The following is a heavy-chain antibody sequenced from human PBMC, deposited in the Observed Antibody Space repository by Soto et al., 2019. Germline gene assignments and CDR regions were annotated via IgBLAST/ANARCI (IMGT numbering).Heavy chain of an antibody. Sequence: EVQLLESGGGLVQPGGSLRLSCAASGFTFHTYAMSWVRQTPGKGLEWISGILGSGGTYYADSVKGRFTISRDNSKNTLYLQTNRLTAEDTDMYYCAKDRQPDGFWPFDHWGQGTLITVFS. V-gene: IGHV3-23*01. D-gene: IGHD3-3*01. J-gene: IGHJ4*02. CDR1: GFTFHTYA. CDR2: ILGSGGT. CDR3: AKDRQPDGFWPFDH.